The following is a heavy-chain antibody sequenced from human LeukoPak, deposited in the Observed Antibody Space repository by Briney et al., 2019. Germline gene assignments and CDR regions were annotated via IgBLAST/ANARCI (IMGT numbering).Heavy chain of an antibody. CDR3: ARGITYDY. Sequence: KPSETLSLTCAVYGGSFSGYYWSWIRQPPGKGLEWFGEIYHSGSTNYNPSLKSRVTISVDKSKDQYSLKLTSVTAADTAVYYCARGITYDYWGQGTLVTVSS. CDR2: IYHSGST. D-gene: IGHD5-24*01. V-gene: IGHV4-34*01. CDR1: GGSFSGYY. J-gene: IGHJ4*02.